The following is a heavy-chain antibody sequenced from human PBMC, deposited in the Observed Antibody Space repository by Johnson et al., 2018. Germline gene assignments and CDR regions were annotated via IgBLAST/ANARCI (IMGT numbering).Heavy chain of an antibody. CDR3: ARVYYDSSGVPEYFQH. J-gene: IGHJ1*01. D-gene: IGHD3-22*01. Sequence: VQLVESGAEVQKPGSSVKVSCKASGGTFSSYAISWVRQAPGQGLEWMGGIIPIFGTANYAQKFQGRVTITADGSTSTAYMERSSLRSEDTAVYYCARVYYDSSGVPEYFQHWGQGTLVTVSS. CDR1: GGTFSSYA. CDR2: IIPIFGTA. V-gene: IGHV1-69*01.